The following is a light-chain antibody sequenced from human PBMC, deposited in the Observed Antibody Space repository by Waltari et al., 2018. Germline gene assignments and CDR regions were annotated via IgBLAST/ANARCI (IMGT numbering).Light chain of an antibody. Sequence: DIQMTQSPSTLSASVGDRVTITCRASQSITNWLAWYQQKPGKAPKLLIYKASTLESGVPSRFSGRGSGTEFTLTISSLQPEDFATYYCHQYNAYSWAFGQGTKVEI. CDR3: HQYNAYSWA. V-gene: IGKV1-5*03. CDR2: KAS. J-gene: IGKJ1*01. CDR1: QSITNW.